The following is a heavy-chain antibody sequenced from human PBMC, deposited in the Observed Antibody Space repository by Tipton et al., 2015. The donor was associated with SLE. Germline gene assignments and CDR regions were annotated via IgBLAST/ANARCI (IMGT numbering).Heavy chain of an antibody. D-gene: IGHD4-17*01. Sequence: SLRLSCAASGFTFSSYGMHWVRQAPGKGLEWVAFIRYDGSNKYYADSVKGRFTISRDNSKNTLYLQMNSLRAEDTAVYYCAKVGYGDTWYFDPWGRGTLVTVSS. J-gene: IGHJ2*01. CDR1: GFTFSSYG. V-gene: IGHV3-30*02. CDR3: AKVGYGDTWYFDP. CDR2: IRYDGSNK.